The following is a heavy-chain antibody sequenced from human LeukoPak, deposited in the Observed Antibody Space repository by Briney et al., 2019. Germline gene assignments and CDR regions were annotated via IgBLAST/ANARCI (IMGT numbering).Heavy chain of an antibody. CDR1: GGSISSYY. D-gene: IGHD4-17*01. J-gene: IGHJ6*02. CDR2: IYYSGST. V-gene: IGHV4-59*01. CDR3: ARVGPTTAYYYYYGMDV. Sequence: KASETLSHTCTVSGGSISSYYWSWIRQPPGKGLEWIGYIYYSGSTNYNPSLKSRVTISVDTSKNQFSLKLSSVTAADTAVYYCARVGPTTAYYYYYGMDVWGQGTTVTVSS.